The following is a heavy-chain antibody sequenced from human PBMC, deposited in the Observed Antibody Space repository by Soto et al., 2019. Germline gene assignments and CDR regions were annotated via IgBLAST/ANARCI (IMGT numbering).Heavy chain of an antibody. J-gene: IGHJ4*02. CDR1: GGSFSGYY. CDR3: ARGLGPFDY. Sequence: QVQLQQWGAGLLKPSETLSLTCAVYGGSFSGYYWSWIRQPPGKGLEWIGEINHSGSTYYNPSLKSRVTLTVDTSKNQFSLKLSSVTAAHTAVYYCARGLGPFDYWGQGTLVTVSS. V-gene: IGHV4-34*01. D-gene: IGHD1-26*01. CDR2: INHSGST.